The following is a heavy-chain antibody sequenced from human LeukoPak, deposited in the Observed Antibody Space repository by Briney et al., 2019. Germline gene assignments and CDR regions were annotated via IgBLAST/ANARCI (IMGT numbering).Heavy chain of an antibody. V-gene: IGHV4-59*01. CDR3: ARSPADSGSYTIQFDY. Sequence: PSETLSLTCTVSGGSISSYYWSWIRQPPGKGLEWIGNIYYSGSTNYNPSLKSRVTISVDTSKNQFSLKLSSVTAADTAVYYCARSPADSGSYTIQFDYWGQGTLVTVSS. CDR2: IYYSGST. CDR1: GGSISSYY. J-gene: IGHJ4*02. D-gene: IGHD1-26*01.